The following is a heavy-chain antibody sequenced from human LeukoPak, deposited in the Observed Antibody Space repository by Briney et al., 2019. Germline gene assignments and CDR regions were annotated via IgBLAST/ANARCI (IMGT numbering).Heavy chain of an antibody. CDR1: GFTFSSYS. D-gene: IGHD1-14*01. V-gene: IGHV3-21*01. Sequence: GGSLRLSCAASGFTFSSYSMNWVRQAPGKGLEWVSSISSSSSYIYYADSVKGRFTISRDNAKNSLYLQMNSLRAEDTAVYYCARGASRQSTPLYHTTYRVRPYNWFDPWGQGTLVTVSS. CDR2: ISSSSSYI. CDR3: ARGASRQSTPLYHTTYRVRPYNWFDP. J-gene: IGHJ5*02.